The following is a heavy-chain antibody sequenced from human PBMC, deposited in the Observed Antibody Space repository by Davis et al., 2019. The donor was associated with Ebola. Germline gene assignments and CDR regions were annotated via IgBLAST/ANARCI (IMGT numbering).Heavy chain of an antibody. CDR3: ARTFVGGWLFDS. D-gene: IGHD1-26*01. CDR2: INAAKGNT. V-gene: IGHV1-3*01. CDR1: GYSFSTYA. Sequence: AASVKVSCKASGYSFSTYAIHGLRQAPGQRLEWMGLINAAKGNTKYSQKFQGRVTMTRDTSAGTAYMEMSSLTSEDTAVYYCARTFVGGWLFDSWGQGTLVTVSS. J-gene: IGHJ4*02.